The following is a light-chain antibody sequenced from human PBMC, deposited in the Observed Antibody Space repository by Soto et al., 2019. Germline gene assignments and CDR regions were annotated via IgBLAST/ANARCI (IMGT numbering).Light chain of an antibody. CDR3: QTVDKWPL. Sequence: EIVMTQSPATLSVSPGERATLSCRASESVSSNLAWYQQKPGQAPRLFIYGASTRATGIPARFSGSGSGTEFTLTISSLQSEDFAVYFCQTVDKWPLFGQGTRLEIK. CDR2: GAS. CDR1: ESVSSN. V-gene: IGKV3-15*01. J-gene: IGKJ5*01.